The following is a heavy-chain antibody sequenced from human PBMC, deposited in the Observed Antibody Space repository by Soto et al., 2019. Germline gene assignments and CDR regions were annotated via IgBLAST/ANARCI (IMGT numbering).Heavy chain of an antibody. CDR2: TYYRSKWYN. Sequence: PSQTLSLTCAVSGDSGSSISAAWNWIRQSPARGLEWLGRTYYRSKWYNDYAVSVKSRITINPDTSKNQSALQLNSVTPEDTAVYYCAREVGYGHYYYYGMDAWGQGTTVTVSS. V-gene: IGHV6-1*01. CDR1: GDSGSSISAA. J-gene: IGHJ6*02. CDR3: AREVGYGHYYYYGMDA. D-gene: IGHD1-1*01.